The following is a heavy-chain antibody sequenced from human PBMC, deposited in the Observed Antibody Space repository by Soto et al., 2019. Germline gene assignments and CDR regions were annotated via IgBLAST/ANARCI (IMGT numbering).Heavy chain of an antibody. CDR2: ISSSSSYT. CDR3: ARGEAAALKSPYSYYYGMDV. J-gene: IGHJ6*02. D-gene: IGHD6-13*01. CDR1: GFTFSPYN. V-gene: IGHV3-11*05. Sequence: GGSLRLSCAASGFTFSPYNMNWVRQAPGKGLEWVSYISSSSSYTNYADSVKGRFTISRDNAKNSLYLQMNSLRAEDTAVYYCARGEAAALKSPYSYYYGMDVWGQGTTVTVSS.